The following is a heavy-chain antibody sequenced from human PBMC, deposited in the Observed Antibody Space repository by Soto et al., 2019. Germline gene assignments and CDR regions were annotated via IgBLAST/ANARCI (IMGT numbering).Heavy chain of an antibody. V-gene: IGHV1-18*01. CDR1: GYSFSDYG. Sequence: QVQLVQSGPEVKKPGASVKVSCKASGYSFSDYGVTWVRQSPGQGLQWMGWISAYNDDRNYAQNFQDRITMTTDTSTSPAYVGPKSLRSYGPAVYFRGRARSASIVTSDYWGQGTLVTVSS. J-gene: IGHJ4*02. CDR3: GRARSASIVTSDY. CDR2: ISAYNDDR. D-gene: IGHD5-18*01.